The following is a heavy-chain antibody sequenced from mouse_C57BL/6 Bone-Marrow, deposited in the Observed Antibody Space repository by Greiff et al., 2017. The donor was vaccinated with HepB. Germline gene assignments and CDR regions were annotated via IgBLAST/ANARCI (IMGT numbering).Heavy chain of an antibody. CDR1: GYTFTDYN. CDR3: ARSNDGYYRFAY. CDR2: INPNNGGT. J-gene: IGHJ3*01. D-gene: IGHD2-3*01. Sequence: VQLHQSGPELVKPGASVKMSCKASGYTFTDYNMHWVKQSHGKSLEWIGYINPNNGGTSYNQKFKGKATLTVNKSSSTAYMELRSLTSEDSAVYYCARSNDGYYRFAYWGQGTLVTVSA. V-gene: IGHV1-22*01.